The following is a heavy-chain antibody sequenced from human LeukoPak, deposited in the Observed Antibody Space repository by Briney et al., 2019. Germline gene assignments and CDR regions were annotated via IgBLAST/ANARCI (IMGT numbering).Heavy chain of an antibody. V-gene: IGHV1-18*01. Sequence: ASVKVSCKASGYTFTKYGITWVRQAPGQGLEWMGWINVYNGNTNYAQKLQGRVTMTTDTSTSTASMELRSLRSDDTAVYYCARYGGGFYGMDVWGQGTTVIVSS. CDR2: INVYNGNT. CDR3: ARYGGGFYGMDV. CDR1: GYTFTKYG. D-gene: IGHD3-16*01. J-gene: IGHJ6*02.